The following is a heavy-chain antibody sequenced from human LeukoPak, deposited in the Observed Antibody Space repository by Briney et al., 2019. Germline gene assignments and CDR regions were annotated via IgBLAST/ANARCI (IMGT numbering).Heavy chain of an antibody. CDR3: AKKTNYYYSSFDY. D-gene: IGHD3-22*01. J-gene: IGHJ4*02. Sequence: GGSLRLSCAASGFTFSNYAMSWVRQAPGKGLEWVSGISGTADSTYYADFVKGRFTISRDNSKNTLYLQMNSLRAEDTAVYYCAKKTNYYYSSFDYWGQGTLVTVSS. CDR2: ISGTADST. V-gene: IGHV3-23*01. CDR1: GFTFSNYA.